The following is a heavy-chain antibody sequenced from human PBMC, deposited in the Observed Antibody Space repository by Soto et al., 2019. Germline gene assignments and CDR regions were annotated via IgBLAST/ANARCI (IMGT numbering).Heavy chain of an antibody. CDR1: GYSFSTYW. J-gene: IGHJ6*02. CDR3: ARHSDVVSVRAPISLGYYYGMDV. Sequence: PGESLKISCKGFGYSFSTYWIGWVRQMPAKGLEWMGIIYPGDSDTKYSPAFQGQVTISADKSMNTAYLQWSSLEASDTAMYYCARHSDVVSVRAPISLGYYYGMDVWGQGTTVTVSS. D-gene: IGHD2-2*02. CDR2: IYPGDSDT. V-gene: IGHV5-51*01.